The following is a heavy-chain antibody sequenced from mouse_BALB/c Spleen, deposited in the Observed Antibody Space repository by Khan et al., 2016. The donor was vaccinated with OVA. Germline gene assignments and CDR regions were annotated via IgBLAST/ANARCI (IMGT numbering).Heavy chain of an antibody. CDR1: GYTFTDYA. V-gene: IGHV1S137*01. CDR3: VRGGKFAY. Sequence: QVQLQQSGAELVRPGVSVKISCKASGYTFTDYAMHWVKQRHAKSLGWIGVISTNYGDADYNQKFQGKASMTVDRSSRTVYMELARLTSEDSAIYYYVRGGKFAYWGQGTLVTVSA. D-gene: IGHD1-1*02. J-gene: IGHJ3*01. CDR2: ISTNYGDA.